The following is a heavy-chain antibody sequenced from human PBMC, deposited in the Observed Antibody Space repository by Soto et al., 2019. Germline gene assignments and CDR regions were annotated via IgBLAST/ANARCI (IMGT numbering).Heavy chain of an antibody. CDR1: GYTFTSYD. D-gene: IGHD3-3*01. V-gene: IGHV1-8*01. CDR3: ARGRITIFGVADNWFDP. J-gene: IGHJ5*02. CDR2: MNPNSGNT. Sequence: QVQLVQSGAEVKKPGASVKVSCKASGYTFTSYDINWVRQATGQGLEWMGWMNPNSGNTGYAQKFQGRVTMTRNTSXSXXYMELSSLRSEDTAVYYCARGRITIFGVADNWFDPWGQGTLVTVSS.